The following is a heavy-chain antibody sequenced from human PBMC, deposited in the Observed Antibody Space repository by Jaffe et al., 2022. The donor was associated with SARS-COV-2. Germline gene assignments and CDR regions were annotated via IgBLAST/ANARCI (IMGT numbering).Heavy chain of an antibody. V-gene: IGHV3-48*03. J-gene: IGHJ6*02. CDR1: GFTFSSYE. CDR3: ARILGYCSSTSCYEWTPLNYYYYGMDV. D-gene: IGHD2-2*01. Sequence: EVQLVESGGGLVQPGGSLRLSCAASGFTFSSYEMNWVRQAPGKGLEWVSYISSSGSTIYYADSVKGRFTISRDNAKNSLYLQMNSLRAEDTAVYYCARILGYCSSTSCYEWTPLNYYYYGMDVWGQGTTVTVSS. CDR2: ISSSGSTI.